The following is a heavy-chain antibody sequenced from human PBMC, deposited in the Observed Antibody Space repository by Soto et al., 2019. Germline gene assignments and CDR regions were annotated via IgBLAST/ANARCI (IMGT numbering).Heavy chain of an antibody. CDR1: GFTFRSYV. J-gene: IGHJ1*01. CDR3: ARWGTTGGLDV. Sequence: QVQLVESGGGVVQPGTSRRLSCVGSGFTFRSYVIHWVRQAPGKGLEWVALTSYDGSNKDYGDSVKGRFTISRDNSGNTVDLQMDSLRREDTALYYCARWGTTGGLDVWGQGTLVSVSS. V-gene: IGHV3-33*05. D-gene: IGHD3-16*01. CDR2: TSYDGSNK.